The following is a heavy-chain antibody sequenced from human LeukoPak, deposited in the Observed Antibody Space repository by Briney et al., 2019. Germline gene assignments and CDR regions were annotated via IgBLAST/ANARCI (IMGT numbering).Heavy chain of an antibody. CDR3: ATGGPALTFGTNYYMGV. V-gene: IGHV1-69*13. CDR1: GGPFRTSS. J-gene: IGHJ6*03. D-gene: IGHD2-2*01. CDR2: ITPLFGTT. Sequence: ASVKVSCQASGGPFRTSSISWVRQAPGQGLGWMGGITPLFGTTNYAQRFRDRLTITADEPTNTAYMELRGLRFNDTAVFYCATGGPALTFGTNYYMGVWGKGTAVIVSS.